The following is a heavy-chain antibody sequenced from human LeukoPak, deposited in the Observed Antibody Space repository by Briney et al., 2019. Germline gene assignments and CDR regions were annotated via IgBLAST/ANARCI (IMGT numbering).Heavy chain of an antibody. CDR2: INPNSGGT. V-gene: IGHV1-2*02. Sequence: GASVKVSCKASGYTFTGYYIHWVRQAPGQGLEWMGWINPNSGGTNYAQKFQGRVTMTRDTSISTAYMELSRLRSDDTAVYYCARADKTYHDSSGYYLGDPDAFDIWGQGTMVTVSS. D-gene: IGHD3-22*01. CDR1: GYTFTGYY. CDR3: ARADKTYHDSSGYYLGDPDAFDI. J-gene: IGHJ3*02.